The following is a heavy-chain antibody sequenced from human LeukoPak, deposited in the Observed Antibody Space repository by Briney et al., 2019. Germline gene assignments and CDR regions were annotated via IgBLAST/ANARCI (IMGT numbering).Heavy chain of an antibody. V-gene: IGHV3-23*01. CDR2: VSPSGDRT. CDR1: GFIFNNYA. Sequence: GGSLRLPCAASGFIFNNYAMGWVRHAPGGGLEEGLVVSPSGDRTYYANSVKGRFTISRDNSKNTLYLQMSSLRAEDTAVYYCAKGLAARLVDDWGQGTLVTVSS. J-gene: IGHJ4*02. CDR3: AKGLAARLVDD. D-gene: IGHD6-6*01.